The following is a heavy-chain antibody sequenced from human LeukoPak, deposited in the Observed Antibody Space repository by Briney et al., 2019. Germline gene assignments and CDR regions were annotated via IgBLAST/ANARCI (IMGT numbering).Heavy chain of an antibody. Sequence: AETLSLTCAASGCSISSHYLSWIRQPPGKGLEWIGYIYYSGSTNYNPSLKSRGTISVDTSKNQFSLKLSSVTAADTAVYYCARAHWQQLVRVHYSYMDVWGKGTTVTVSS. V-gene: IGHV4-59*11. D-gene: IGHD6-13*01. CDR1: GCSISSHY. J-gene: IGHJ6*03. CDR3: ARAHWQQLVRVHYSYMDV. CDR2: IYYSGST.